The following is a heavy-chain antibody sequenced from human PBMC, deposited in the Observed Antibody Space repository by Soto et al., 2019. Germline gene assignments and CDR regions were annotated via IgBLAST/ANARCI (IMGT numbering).Heavy chain of an antibody. D-gene: IGHD6-19*01. Sequence: QLQLQESGPGLVRPSETLSLICTVSGGSITRNDHYWGWIRQSPGKGLEWIGDIKSSGSTNYNLSPKSRVSMSVETSKNQFSLTMNSVTAADTAVYYCARLGSSGWYQGSYFDYWGQGTLVTVSS. J-gene: IGHJ4*02. V-gene: IGHV4-39*01. CDR2: IKSSGST. CDR1: GGSITRNDHY. CDR3: ARLGSSGWYQGSYFDY.